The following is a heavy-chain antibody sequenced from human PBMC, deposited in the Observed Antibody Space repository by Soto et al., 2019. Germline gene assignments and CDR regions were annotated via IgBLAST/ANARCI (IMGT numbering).Heavy chain of an antibody. J-gene: IGHJ5*02. D-gene: IGHD3-3*01. Sequence: SGPTVVNPTETLTLTCTVSGFSPSNARMGVSWIRQPPGKALEWLAHIFSNDEKSYSTSLKSRLTISKDTSKSQVVLTMTSMDPVDTATYYCARIFTIFGVVIRPRFDPWGQGTLVTVSS. CDR2: IFSNDEK. CDR3: ARIFTIFGVVIRPRFDP. V-gene: IGHV2-26*01. CDR1: GFSPSNARMG.